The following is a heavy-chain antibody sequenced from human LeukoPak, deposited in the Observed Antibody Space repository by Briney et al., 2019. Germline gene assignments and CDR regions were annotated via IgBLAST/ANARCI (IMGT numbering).Heavy chain of an antibody. J-gene: IGHJ6*04. V-gene: IGHV3-30*04. CDR2: ISYDGSNK. D-gene: IGHD4-17*01. CDR1: GFTFSSYA. Sequence: GGSLRLSCAASGFTFSSYAMHWVRQAPGKGLEWVAVISYDGSNKYYADSVKGRFTISRDNSKNTLYLQMNSLRAEDTAAYYCARDPGDYVYYYYYGMDVWGKGTTVTVSS. CDR3: ARDPGDYVYYYYYGMDV.